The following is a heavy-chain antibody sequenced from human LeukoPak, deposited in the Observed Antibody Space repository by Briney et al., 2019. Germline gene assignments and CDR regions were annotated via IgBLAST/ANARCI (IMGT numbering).Heavy chain of an antibody. J-gene: IGHJ3*01. CDR2: INPNSGGT. CDR1: GYTFTGYY. Sequence: ASVKVSCKAYGYTFTGYYMHWVRQAPGQGLEWLGWINPNSGGTNYAQKFQGRVTMTRDTSISTAYMELSRLRSDDTAVYYCARVLSIRSRPACVAFWGQGTMVTVSS. D-gene: IGHD3-3*01. CDR3: ARVLSIRSRPACVAF. V-gene: IGHV1-2*02.